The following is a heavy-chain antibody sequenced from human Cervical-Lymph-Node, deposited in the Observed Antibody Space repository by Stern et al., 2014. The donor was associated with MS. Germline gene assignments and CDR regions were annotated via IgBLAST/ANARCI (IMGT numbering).Heavy chain of an antibody. CDR2: ISGNGSRR. D-gene: IGHD1-26*01. CDR1: GFRFRSNA. J-gene: IGHJ4*02. CDR3: ARGGVGAIT. V-gene: IGHV3-64*01. Sequence: VQLVESGGGLVQPGGSLRLSCAASGFRFRSNAMHWVRQAPGKGLEFVSAISGNGSRRCDANSVKVRFTISRDNSKNTLYLQMGSLRAEDMAVYYCARGGVGAITWGQGTLVTVSS.